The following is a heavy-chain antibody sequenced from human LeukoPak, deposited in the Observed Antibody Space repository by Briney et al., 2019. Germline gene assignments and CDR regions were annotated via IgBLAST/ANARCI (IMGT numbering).Heavy chain of an antibody. Sequence: GSLRLSCAASEFTFSSYWMSWVRQAPGKGLEWVANIKQDGGEKYYVDSVKGRFTISRDNAKNSLYLQMNSLRAEDTAVYYCARLGARQVLDYWGQGTLVTVSS. J-gene: IGHJ4*02. CDR1: EFTFSSYW. CDR3: ARLGARQVLDY. D-gene: IGHD4-17*01. CDR2: IKQDGGEK. V-gene: IGHV3-7*01.